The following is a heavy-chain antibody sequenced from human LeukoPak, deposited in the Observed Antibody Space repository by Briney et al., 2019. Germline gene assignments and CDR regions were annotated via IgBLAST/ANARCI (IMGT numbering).Heavy chain of an antibody. Sequence: SETLSLTCAVSGYFISSGYYWGWIRQPPGKGLEWIGSIYHSGSTYYNPSLKSRVTISVDTSKNQFSLKLSSVTAADTAVYYCARVRGWEEFDYWGQGTLVTVSS. CDR3: ARVRGWEEFDY. CDR1: GYFISSGYY. CDR2: IYHSGST. J-gene: IGHJ4*02. D-gene: IGHD6-19*01. V-gene: IGHV4-38-2*01.